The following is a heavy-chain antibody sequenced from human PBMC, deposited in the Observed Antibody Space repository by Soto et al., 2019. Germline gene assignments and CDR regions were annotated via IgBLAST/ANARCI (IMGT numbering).Heavy chain of an antibody. J-gene: IGHJ5*02. CDR3: ARLGAQEIDP. V-gene: IGHV4-59*08. Sequence: PSETLSLTCTVTGISISSYYWGWIRQPPGKGLELIGYIYYSGSTNYNPSLKSRVTISVDTSKNQFSLKLSSVTAADTAVYYCARLGAQEIDPWGKVTLVTVS. CDR1: GISISSYY. D-gene: IGHD3-16*01. CDR2: IYYSGST.